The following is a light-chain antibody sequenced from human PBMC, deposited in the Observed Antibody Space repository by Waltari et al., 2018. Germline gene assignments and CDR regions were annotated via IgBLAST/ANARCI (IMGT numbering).Light chain of an antibody. CDR1: QSISSY. CDR2: AAS. V-gene: IGKV1-39*01. J-gene: IGKJ4*01. CDR3: QQSYSTPPLT. Sequence: QMTQSPSSLSASVGDRVTITCRASQSISSYLNWYQQKPGKAPKLLIYAASSLQSGVPSRFSGSGSGTDFTLTISSLQPEDFATYYCQQSYSTPPLTFGGGTKVEIK.